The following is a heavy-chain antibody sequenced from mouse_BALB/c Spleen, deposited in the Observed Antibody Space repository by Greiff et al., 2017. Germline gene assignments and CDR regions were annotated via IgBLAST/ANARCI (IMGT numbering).Heavy chain of an antibody. Sequence: QVQLQQSGAELVKPGASVKLSCKASGYTFTSYYMYWVKQRPGQGLEWIGEINPSNGGTNFNEKFKSKATLTVDKSSSTAYMQLSSLTSEDSAVYYCTRAYTTDYAMDYWGQGTSVTVSS. CDR1: GYTFTSYY. D-gene: IGHD1-1*01. CDR3: TRAYTTDYAMDY. V-gene: IGHV1S81*02. J-gene: IGHJ4*01. CDR2: INPSNGGT.